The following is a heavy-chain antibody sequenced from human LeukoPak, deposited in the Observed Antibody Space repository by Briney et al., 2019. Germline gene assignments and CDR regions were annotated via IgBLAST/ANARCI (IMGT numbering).Heavy chain of an antibody. CDR3: ARLIYSHYFDY. Sequence: SETLSLTCAVYGGSFSGYYWSWIRQPPGKGLEWIGEINHSGSTNYNPSLKSRLTISVDTSKNQFSLKLSSVTAADTAVYYCARLIYSHYFDYWGQGTLVTVSS. CDR2: INHSGST. V-gene: IGHV4-34*01. D-gene: IGHD2-15*01. CDR1: GGSFSGYY. J-gene: IGHJ4*02.